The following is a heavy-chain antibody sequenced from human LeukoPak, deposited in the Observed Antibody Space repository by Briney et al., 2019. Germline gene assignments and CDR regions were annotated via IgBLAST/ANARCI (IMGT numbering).Heavy chain of an antibody. V-gene: IGHV4-30-4*01. CDR3: ARASVGWFGELRYPDAFDI. D-gene: IGHD3-10*01. J-gene: IGHJ3*02. Sequence: SETLSLTCTVSGGSISSGDYYWSWIRQPPGKGLEWIGYIYYSGSTYYNPSLKSRVTISVDTSKNQFSLKLSSVTAADTAVYYCARASVGWFGELRYPDAFDIWGQGTMVTVSS. CDR1: GGSISSGDYY. CDR2: IYYSGST.